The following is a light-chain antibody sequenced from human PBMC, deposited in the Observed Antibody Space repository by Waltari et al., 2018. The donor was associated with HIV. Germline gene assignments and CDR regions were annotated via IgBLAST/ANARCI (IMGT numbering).Light chain of an antibody. CDR3: QQYYSTPHT. CDR1: QSVLYSSNNKNY. V-gene: IGKV4-1*01. Sequence: DIVMTQSTDSLAVSLGDRATINCKSRQSVLYSSNNKNYLAWYQQKPGQPPKLLIYWASTRESGVPDRFSGSGSGTDFTLTISSLQAEDVAVYYCQQYYSTPHTFGQGTKLEIK. J-gene: IGKJ2*01. CDR2: WAS.